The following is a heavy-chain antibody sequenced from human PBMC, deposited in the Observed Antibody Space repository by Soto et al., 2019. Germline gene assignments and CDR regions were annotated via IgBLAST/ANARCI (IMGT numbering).Heavy chain of an antibody. V-gene: IGHV3-7*01. J-gene: IGHJ4*02. D-gene: IGHD6-13*01. CDR3: AITRLYITTWNPNDY. Sequence: DSVKGRFTISRDNAKNSLYLQMNSLRAEDTAVYYCAITRLYITTWNPNDYWGQGTLVTVSS.